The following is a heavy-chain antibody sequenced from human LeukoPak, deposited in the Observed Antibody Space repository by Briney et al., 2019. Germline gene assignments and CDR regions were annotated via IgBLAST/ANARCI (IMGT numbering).Heavy chain of an antibody. CDR3: ASIATEYSSSLGIDY. CDR1: GGSINSGDYY. V-gene: IGHV4-39*01. CDR2: IYYSGST. Sequence: PSQTLSLTCTVSGGSINSGDYYWTWIRQPPGKGLEWIGSIYYSGSTYYNPSLKSRVTISVDTSKNQFSLKLSSVTAADTAVYYCASIATEYSSSLGIDYWGQGTLVTVSS. J-gene: IGHJ4*02. D-gene: IGHD6-13*01.